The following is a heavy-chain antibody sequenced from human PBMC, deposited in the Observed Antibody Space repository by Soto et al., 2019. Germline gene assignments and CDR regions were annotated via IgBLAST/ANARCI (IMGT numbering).Heavy chain of an antibody. V-gene: IGHV4-59*11. D-gene: IGHD2-2*01. J-gene: IGHJ4*02. CDR2: IYYRGTT. CDR3: ARGGGSPYHDHEFDY. CDR1: GVSTSNHY. Sequence: QVQLQESGPGLVKPSETLSLTCSVSGVSTSNHYWTWIRKPPGQGPEWIGCIYYRGTTNYNASFTSRVTISVDTSKNQFSLTLTSVTTAYTAVYYCARGGGSPYHDHEFDYWGQGILVTVSS.